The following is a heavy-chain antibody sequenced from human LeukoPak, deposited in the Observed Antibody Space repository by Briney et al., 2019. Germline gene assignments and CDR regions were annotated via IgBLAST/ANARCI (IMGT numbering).Heavy chain of an antibody. CDR2: IYYSGST. V-gene: IGHV4-59*08. J-gene: IGHJ4*02. D-gene: IGHD4-23*01. CDR3: ARLSSTVVTAVDY. Sequence: QPSETLSLTCTVSGGSISSYYWSWIRQPPGKGLEWIGYIYYSGSTNYNPSLKSRVTISVDTSKNQFSLKLSSVTAADTAVYYCARLSSTVVTAVDYWGQGTLVTVSS. CDR1: GGSISSYY.